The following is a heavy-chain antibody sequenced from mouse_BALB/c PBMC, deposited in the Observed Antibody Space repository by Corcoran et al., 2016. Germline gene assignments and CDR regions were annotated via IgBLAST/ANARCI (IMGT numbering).Heavy chain of an antibody. CDR2: ILPGSGST. D-gene: IGHD2-14*01. Sequence: QVQLQQSGAELMKPGASVKISCKATGYTFSSYWIEWVKQRPGHGLEWIGEILPGSGSTNYNEKFKGKATFTVDTSSNTAYMQLSSLTSEDSAVYYCARYYRYDAMDYWGQGTSVTVSS. CDR3: ARYYRYDAMDY. CDR1: GYTFSSYW. V-gene: IGHV1-9*01. J-gene: IGHJ4*01.